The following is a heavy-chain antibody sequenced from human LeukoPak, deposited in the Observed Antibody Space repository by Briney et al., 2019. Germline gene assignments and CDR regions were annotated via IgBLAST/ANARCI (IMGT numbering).Heavy chain of an antibody. Sequence: EPGGSLRLSCTSSGFIFSSHWMNWVRQAPGKGPEWVANIKYDGSEQYYVDSVKGRFSISRDNTKNLLYLQMNSLRVEDTAVYYCAKTRPLDSSSWSHGDYWGQGTLVTVSS. CDR1: GFIFSSHW. J-gene: IGHJ4*02. CDR2: IKYDGSEQ. CDR3: AKTRPLDSSSWSHGDY. V-gene: IGHV3-7*03. D-gene: IGHD6-13*01.